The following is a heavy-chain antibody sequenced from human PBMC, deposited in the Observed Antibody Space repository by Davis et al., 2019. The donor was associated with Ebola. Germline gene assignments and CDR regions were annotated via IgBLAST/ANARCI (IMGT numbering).Heavy chain of an antibody. CDR3: ARDLTIFGVVNDAYYYYGMDV. J-gene: IGHJ6*02. Sequence: HTGGSLRLSCAASGFTFDDYAMHWVRQAPGKGLVWVSRINSDGSSTSYADSVKGRFTISRDNAKNTLYLQMNSLRAEDTAVYYCARDLTIFGVVNDAYYYYGMDVWGQGTTVTVSS. CDR1: GFTFDDYA. D-gene: IGHD3-3*01. V-gene: IGHV3-74*01. CDR2: INSDGSST.